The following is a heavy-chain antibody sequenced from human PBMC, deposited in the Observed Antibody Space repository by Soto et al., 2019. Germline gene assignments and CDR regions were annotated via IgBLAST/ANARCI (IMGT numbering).Heavy chain of an antibody. J-gene: IGHJ4*02. Sequence: SGPTLVNPTETLTLTCTVSGFSLSNARMGVSWIRQPPGKALEWLAHIFSNDEKSYSTSLKSRLTISKDTSKSQVVLTMTNMDPVDTATYYCARIRITGTTYYFDYWGQGTLVTVSS. V-gene: IGHV2-26*01. CDR2: IFSNDEK. D-gene: IGHD1-7*01. CDR3: ARIRITGTTYYFDY. CDR1: GFSLSNARMG.